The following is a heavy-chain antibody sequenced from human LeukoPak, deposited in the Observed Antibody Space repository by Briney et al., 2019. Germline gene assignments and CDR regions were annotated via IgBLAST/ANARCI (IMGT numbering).Heavy chain of an antibody. D-gene: IGHD3-10*01. CDR1: GYSISSGYY. V-gene: IGHV4-38-2*02. J-gene: IGHJ3*02. CDR2: INHSGST. Sequence: SETLSLTCTVSGYSISSGYYWGWIRQPPGKGLEWIGSINHSGSTNYNPSLKSRVTISVDTSKNQFSLKLSSVTAADAAVYYCARSPRGSGSSTLLGVAFDIWGQGTMVTVSS. CDR3: ARSPRGSGSSTLLGVAFDI.